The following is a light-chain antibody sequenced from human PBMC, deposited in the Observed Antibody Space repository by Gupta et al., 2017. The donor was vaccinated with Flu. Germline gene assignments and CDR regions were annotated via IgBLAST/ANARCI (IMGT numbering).Light chain of an antibody. CDR3: QQGNSFPLT. J-gene: IGKJ4*01. CDR1: QSVGSW. V-gene: IGKV1-12*01. Sequence: DIQMTQSPSSVSASVGDRVTITCRASQSVGSWLAWYQQKPRNAPKLLMDTASSLQGGVPSRFSGSGSGTEFTLTITNLQPEDFATYYCQQGNSFPLTFGGGTKVESK. CDR2: TAS.